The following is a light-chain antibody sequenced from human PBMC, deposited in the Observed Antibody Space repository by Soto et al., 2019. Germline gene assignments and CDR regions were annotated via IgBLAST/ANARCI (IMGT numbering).Light chain of an antibody. CDR3: QQYNNWPFT. V-gene: IGKV3D-15*01. CDR1: QSVSSN. Sequence: EIVMTQSPATLSVSPGERATLSCRASQSVSSNLAWYQQKPGQAPRLLIYSASTRATGIPARFSGSGSGTEFTLTISSLQSEDFAVYYCQQYNNWPFTFGGGTTVEIK. J-gene: IGKJ4*01. CDR2: SAS.